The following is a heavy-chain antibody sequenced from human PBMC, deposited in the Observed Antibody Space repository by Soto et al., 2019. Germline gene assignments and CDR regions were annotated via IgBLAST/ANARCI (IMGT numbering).Heavy chain of an antibody. J-gene: IGHJ6*03. CDR1: GFTFSSYW. CDR3: ARGWRWVPPPDYCSSTSCPPHYYYYYMDV. CDR2: IKQDGSEK. V-gene: IGHV3-7*01. Sequence: GGSLRLSCAASGFTFSSYWMSWVRQAPGKGLEWVANIKQDGSEKYYVDSVKGRFTISRDNAKNSLYLQMNSLRAEDTAVYYCARGWRWVPPPDYCSSTSCPPHYYYYYMDVWGKGTTVTVSS. D-gene: IGHD2-2*01.